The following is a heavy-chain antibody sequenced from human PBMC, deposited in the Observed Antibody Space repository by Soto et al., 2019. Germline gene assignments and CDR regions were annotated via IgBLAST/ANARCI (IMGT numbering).Heavy chain of an antibody. V-gene: IGHV1-18*01. CDR3: AGERDNLYYDSSGSSDY. D-gene: IGHD3-22*01. J-gene: IGHJ4*02. CDR1: GYTFTSYG. CDR2: ISAYNGNT. Sequence: ASVKVSCKASGYTFTSYGISWVRQAPGQGLEWMGWISAYNGNTKYAQKLQGRVTMTTDTSTSTADMELRSLRSDDTAVYYCAGERDNLYYDSSGSSDYWGQGTLVTVSS.